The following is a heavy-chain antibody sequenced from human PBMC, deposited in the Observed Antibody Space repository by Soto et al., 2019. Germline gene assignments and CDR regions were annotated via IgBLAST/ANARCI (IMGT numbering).Heavy chain of an antibody. CDR1: GGTIGNLGYC. CDR3: ARGVPLTVRFRDYYYDMDV. CDR2: IYYSGST. V-gene: IGHV4-39*07. D-gene: IGHD4-17*01. J-gene: IGHJ6*03. Sequence: SETLRLPYTVSGGTIGNLGYCWGCIRQPPGKGLEWIGSIYYSGSTYYNPSLKSQVTISVDTSKNQFSLKLSSVTAADTAVYYCARGVPLTVRFRDYYYDMDVWGKGTTVIVFS.